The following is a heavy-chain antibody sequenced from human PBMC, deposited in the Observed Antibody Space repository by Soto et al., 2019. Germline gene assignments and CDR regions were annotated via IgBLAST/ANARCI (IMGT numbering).Heavy chain of an antibody. J-gene: IGHJ5*02. CDR2: IISLLDTT. D-gene: IGHD5-12*01. V-gene: IGHV1-69*08. CDR3: ARNSPIGSTFSGYDAINP. Sequence: SVKVSCKTSGGTFRNDIITWVRQAPGQGFEWMGRIISLLDTTTYAQKFQGRLTVTADKSTGTAYMELNSLRSEDTAVYYCARNSPIGSTFSGYDAINPWGQGTLVTVSS. CDR1: GGTFRNDI.